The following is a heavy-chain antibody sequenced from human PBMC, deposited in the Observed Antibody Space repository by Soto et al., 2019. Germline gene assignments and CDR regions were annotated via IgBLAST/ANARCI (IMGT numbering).Heavy chain of an antibody. J-gene: IGHJ4*02. CDR2: IIPIFGTA. CDR1: GGTFSSYA. Sequence: ASVKVSCKASGGTFSSYAISWVRQAPGQGLEWMGGIIPIFGTANYAQKFQGRVTITADKSTSTAYMELSSLRSEDTAVYYCAAQPTPLRPSDYWGQGTLVTVSS. CDR3: AAQPTPLRPSDY. D-gene: IGHD3-16*01. V-gene: IGHV1-69*06.